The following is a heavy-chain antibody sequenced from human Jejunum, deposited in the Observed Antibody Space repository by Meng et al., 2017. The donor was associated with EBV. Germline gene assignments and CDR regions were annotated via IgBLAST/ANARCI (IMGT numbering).Heavy chain of an antibody. D-gene: IGHD1-26*01. CDR1: GGSFGNFY. J-gene: IGHJ5*02. V-gene: IGHV4-34*01. Sequence: QVQLQQWGAGLLKPSETLSLPCGVYGGSFGNFYWSWIRQPPGKGLEWIGEINHSGRTNYDPSLKSRVSISLDTSKNQFSLKLNSVTAADTAVYYCAGGKYVAWEVLYAWGQGTLVTVAS. CDR2: INHSGRT. CDR3: AGGKYVAWEVLYA.